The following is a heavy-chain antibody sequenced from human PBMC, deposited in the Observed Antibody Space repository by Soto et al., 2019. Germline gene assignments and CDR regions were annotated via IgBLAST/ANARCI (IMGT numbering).Heavy chain of an antibody. V-gene: IGHV3-23*01. CDR2: ISGSGGST. CDR1: GFTFSSYA. J-gene: IGHJ6*02. D-gene: IGHD6-19*01. Sequence: PGGSLRLSCAASGFTFSSYAMSWVRQAPGEGLEWVSAISGSGGSTYYADSVKGRFTISRDNSKNTLYLQMNSLRAEDTAVYYCAKDANRLSGWSVRDYYGMDVWGQGTTGTVSS. CDR3: AKDANRLSGWSVRDYYGMDV.